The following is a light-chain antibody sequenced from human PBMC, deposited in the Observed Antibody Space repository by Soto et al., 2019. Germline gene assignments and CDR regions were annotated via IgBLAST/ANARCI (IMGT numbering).Light chain of an antibody. CDR2: SNN. CDR3: AAWDDTLKRDV. J-gene: IGLJ1*01. CDR1: TSSIGSNY. Sequence: QSVLTQPPSASGTPGQRVTISCSGSTSSIGSNYVYWYQQLPGTAPKLLIYSNNQRPSGVPDRFSGSKSGTSASLAISGLRSEDEADYHCAAWDDTLKRDVFGTGTKVTVL. V-gene: IGLV1-47*01.